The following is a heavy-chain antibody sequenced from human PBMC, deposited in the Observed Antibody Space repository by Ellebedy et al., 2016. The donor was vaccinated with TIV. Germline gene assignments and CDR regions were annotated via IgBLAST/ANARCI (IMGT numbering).Heavy chain of an antibody. D-gene: IGHD2-15*01. CDR1: GYSFTSNW. J-gene: IGHJ4*02. V-gene: IGHV5-51*01. Sequence: GESLKISCEGFGYSFTSNWIGWVRQMPGKGLEWMGIIYPGDSDTRYSPSFQGQVTISADKSISTAYLQWNSLQASDTAMYYCARHVKGGGNFEYWGQGTLVTVSS. CDR2: IYPGDSDT. CDR3: ARHVKGGGNFEY.